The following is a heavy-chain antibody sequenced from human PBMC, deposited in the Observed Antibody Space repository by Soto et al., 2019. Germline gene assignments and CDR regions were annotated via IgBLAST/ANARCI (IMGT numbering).Heavy chain of an antibody. CDR3: THVLSVAHPHSYL. CDR1: GITFIYAW. Sequence: EVQLVESGGGLVKPGESLRLSCAASGITFIYAWMDWVRQTPGKRLEWVGRIKSQAGGGTTDYAAPVKGRFTISRDDSKNTVYLQMDSLKTEDTAVYYCTHVLSVAHPHSYLWGQGTLVTVSS. CDR2: IKSQAGGGTT. J-gene: IGHJ4*02. D-gene: IGHD2-8*01. V-gene: IGHV3-15*07.